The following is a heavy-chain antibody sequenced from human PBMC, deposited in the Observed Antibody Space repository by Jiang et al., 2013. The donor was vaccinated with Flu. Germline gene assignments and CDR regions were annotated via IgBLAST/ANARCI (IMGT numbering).Heavy chain of an antibody. Sequence: GKGDWSGSSSISSSSSYIYYADSVKGRFTISRDNAKNSLYLQMNSLRAEDTAVYYCARPIAAAVFFADMDVWGQGTTVTVSS. J-gene: IGHJ6*02. D-gene: IGHD6-13*01. V-gene: IGHV3-21*01. CDR2: ISSSSSYI. CDR3: ARPIAAAVFFADMDV.